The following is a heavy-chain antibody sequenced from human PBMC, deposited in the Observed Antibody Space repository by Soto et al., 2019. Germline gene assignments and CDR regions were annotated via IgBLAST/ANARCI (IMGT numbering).Heavy chain of an antibody. CDR2: ISYDGSNK. V-gene: IGHV3-30-3*01. CDR1: GFTFSSYA. D-gene: IGHD3-10*01. Sequence: LRLSCAASGFTFSSYAMHWVRQAPGKGLEWVAVISYDGSNKYYADSVKGRFTISRDNSKNTLYLQMNSLRAEDTAGYYCASSYYGSNWGQGTLVTVSS. J-gene: IGHJ4*02. CDR3: ASSYYGSN.